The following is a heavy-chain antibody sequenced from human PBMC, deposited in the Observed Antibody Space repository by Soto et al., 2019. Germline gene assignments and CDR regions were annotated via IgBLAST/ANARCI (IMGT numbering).Heavy chain of an antibody. Sequence: GASVKVSCKASGYTFTSYYMHWVRQAPGQGLEWMGIINPSGGSTSYAQKFQGRVTMTRDTSTSTVYMELSSLRSEDTAVYYCVRDSGLEGSSVGAMASYYFDYWGQGTLVTVSS. CDR2: INPSGGST. D-gene: IGHD1-26*01. J-gene: IGHJ4*02. V-gene: IGHV1-46*01. CDR1: GYTFTSYY. CDR3: VRDSGLEGSSVGAMASYYFDY.